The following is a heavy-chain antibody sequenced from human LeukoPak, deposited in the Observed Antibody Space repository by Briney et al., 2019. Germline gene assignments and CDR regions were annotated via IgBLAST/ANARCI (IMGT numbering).Heavy chain of an antibody. V-gene: IGHV6-1*01. CDR3: ARDSNVLLRFGELLSPYYYYYGMDV. CDR1: GDSVSSNSAA. CDR2: TYYRSKWYN. D-gene: IGHD3-10*01. J-gene: IGHJ6*02. Sequence: SQTLSLTYAISGDSVSSNSAAWNWIRQSPSRGLEWLGRTYYRSKWYNDYAVSVKSRVTINPDTSKNQFSLQLNSVTPEDTAVYYCARDSNVLLRFGELLSPYYYYYGMDVWGQGTTVTVSS.